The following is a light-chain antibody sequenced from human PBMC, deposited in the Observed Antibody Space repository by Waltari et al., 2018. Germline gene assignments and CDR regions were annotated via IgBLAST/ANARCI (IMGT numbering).Light chain of an antibody. Sequence: QSVLTQPPSASATPGQRVTISCSGSSSNNGSSYVYWYQPVPGTAPKPLLYRKTQRPSGVPDRFSGSQSGTSASLAISGLRSEDEADYYCEAWDDSLSVLVFGGGTKVTVL. V-gene: IGLV1-47*01. CDR2: RKT. CDR1: SSNNGSSY. J-gene: IGLJ3*02. CDR3: EAWDDSLSVLV.